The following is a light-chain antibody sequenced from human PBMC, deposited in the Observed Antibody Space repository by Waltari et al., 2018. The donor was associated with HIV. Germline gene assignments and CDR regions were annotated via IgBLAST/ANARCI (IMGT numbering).Light chain of an antibody. Sequence: QSLLTQPPSASGPPAQTVTISCSAGSFNTGNDNVSWYQQLPGLTPELLIYKNYGRPSGVPDRFAGSKSGTSASLAISGLRSEDEADYYCVGWDSSLSAYVFGAGTKVTVL. V-gene: IGLV1-47*01. J-gene: IGLJ1*01. CDR3: VGWDSSLSAYV. CDR2: KNY. CDR1: SFNTGNDN.